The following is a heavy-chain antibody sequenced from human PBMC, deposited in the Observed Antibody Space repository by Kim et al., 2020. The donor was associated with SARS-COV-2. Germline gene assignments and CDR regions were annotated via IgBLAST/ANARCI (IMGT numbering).Heavy chain of an antibody. CDR2: IKQDGSEK. CDR3: ARAGYDFWSGYPYWYFDL. D-gene: IGHD3-3*01. CDR1: GFTFSSYW. V-gene: IGHV3-7*03. Sequence: GGSLRLSCAASGFTFSSYWMSWVRQAPGKGLEWVANIKQDGSEKYYVDSVKGRFTISRDNAKNSLYLQMNSLRAEDTAVYYCARAGYDFWSGYPYWYFDLWGRGTLVTVSS. J-gene: IGHJ2*01.